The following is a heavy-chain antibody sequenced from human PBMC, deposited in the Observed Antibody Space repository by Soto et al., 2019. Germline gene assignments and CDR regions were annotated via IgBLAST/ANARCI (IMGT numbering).Heavy chain of an antibody. CDR3: ARSTRRIAARPNYYYNGMDV. CDR2: IDPSDSYT. Sequence: PGESLKISCKGSGYSFTSYWISWVRQMPGKGLEWMGRIDPSDSYTNYSPSFQGHVTISADKSISTAYLQWSSLKASDTAMYYCARSTRRIAARPNYYYNGMDVWGQGTTVTVSS. D-gene: IGHD6-6*01. J-gene: IGHJ6*02. V-gene: IGHV5-10-1*01. CDR1: GYSFTSYW.